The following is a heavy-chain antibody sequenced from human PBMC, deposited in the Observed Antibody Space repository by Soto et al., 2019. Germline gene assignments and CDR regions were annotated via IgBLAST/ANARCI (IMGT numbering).Heavy chain of an antibody. D-gene: IGHD5-18*01. Sequence: PGGSLRLSCAASGFTFSSYWMHWVRQSPGKGLVWVSRINSDGSSTSYADSVKGRFTISRDNAKNTLYLQMNSLRAEDTAVYYCARDRGYSYPGYYYSYDMNVWGQGTTVTVSS. CDR2: INSDGSST. V-gene: IGHV3-74*01. CDR1: GFTFSSYW. CDR3: ARDRGYSYPGYYYSYDMNV. J-gene: IGHJ6*02.